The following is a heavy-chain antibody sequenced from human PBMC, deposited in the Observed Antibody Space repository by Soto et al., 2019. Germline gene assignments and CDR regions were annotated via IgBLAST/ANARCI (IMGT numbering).Heavy chain of an antibody. J-gene: IGHJ6*02. CDR1: GYTFTSYD. Sequence: ASVKVSCKASGYTFTSYDINWVRQATGQGLEWMGWMNPNSGNTGYAQKFQGRVTMTRNTSMSTAYMELSSLRSEDTAVYYCAGSQLGDYYYYYYYGMDVWGQGTTVTVSS. V-gene: IGHV1-8*01. CDR3: AGSQLGDYYYYYYYGMDV. CDR2: MNPNSGNT. D-gene: IGHD3-22*01.